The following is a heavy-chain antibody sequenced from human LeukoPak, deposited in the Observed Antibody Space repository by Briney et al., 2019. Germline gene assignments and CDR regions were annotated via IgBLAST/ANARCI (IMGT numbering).Heavy chain of an antibody. Sequence: SETLSLTCTVSGGSISSYYWSWIRQPPGKGLEWIGYIYYSGSTNYNPSLKSRVTISVDTSKNQFSLKLSSVTVADTAVYYCARVRITMIVVAHAMDAFDIWGQGTIVTVSS. CDR1: GGSISSYY. CDR2: IYYSGST. V-gene: IGHV4-59*01. CDR3: ARVRITMIVVAHAMDAFDI. D-gene: IGHD3-22*01. J-gene: IGHJ3*02.